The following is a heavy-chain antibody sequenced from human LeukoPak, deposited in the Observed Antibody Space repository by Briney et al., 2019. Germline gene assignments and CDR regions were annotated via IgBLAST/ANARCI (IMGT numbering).Heavy chain of an antibody. J-gene: IGHJ4*02. D-gene: IGHD3-10*01. V-gene: IGHV3-30*02. Sequence: PGGSLRLSCAASGFTFSSYGMHWVRQAPGKGLEWVAFIRYDGSNKYDADSVKGRFTISRDNSKNTLYLQMNSLRAEDTAVYYCAKTGRLDYYGSGSYAKDYWGQGTLVTVSS. CDR2: IRYDGSNK. CDR3: AKTGRLDYYGSGSYAKDY. CDR1: GFTFSSYG.